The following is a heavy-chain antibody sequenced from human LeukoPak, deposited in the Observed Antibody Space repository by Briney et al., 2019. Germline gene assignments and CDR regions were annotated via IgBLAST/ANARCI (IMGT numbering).Heavy chain of an antibody. CDR1: GFTFSSYG. V-gene: IGHV3-30*02. J-gene: IGHJ4*02. D-gene: IGHD2-8*02. CDR3: AKDGSWSCTD. Sequence: GGSLRLSCAASGFTFSSYGMHWVRQAPGKGLEWVAFIRYDGSNKYYADSVKGRFTISRDNSKRTLYLQMNSLRADDTAVYYCAKDGSWSCTDWGQGTLVTVSS. CDR2: IRYDGSNK.